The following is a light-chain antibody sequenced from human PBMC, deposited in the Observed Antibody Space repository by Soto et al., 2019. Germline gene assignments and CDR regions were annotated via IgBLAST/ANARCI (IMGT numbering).Light chain of an antibody. Sequence: QSVLTQPASVSGSPGQSITISCTGTSSDVGGYNYVSWYQQHPGKAPKLMIYEVSNRPSGVSNRFSGSKSGNTASLTISGLQAEDEADYYGSSYTSSSTFVVFGGGTKLTVL. V-gene: IGLV2-14*01. CDR1: SSDVGGYNY. J-gene: IGLJ2*01. CDR3: SSYTSSSTFVV. CDR2: EVS.